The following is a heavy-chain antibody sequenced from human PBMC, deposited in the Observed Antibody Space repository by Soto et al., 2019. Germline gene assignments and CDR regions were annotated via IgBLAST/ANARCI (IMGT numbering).Heavy chain of an antibody. V-gene: IGHV1-46*01. CDR2: INPSGGST. D-gene: IGHD4-4*01. CDR3: ARDVDLGLQSLGYFDY. CDR1: GYTFTSYY. Sequence: GASVKVSCKASGYTFTSYYMHWVRQAPGQGLEWMGIINPSGGSTSYAQKFQGRVTMTRDTSTSTVYMELSSLRSEDTAVYYCARDVDLGLQSLGYFDYWGKGTLVTVSS. J-gene: IGHJ4*03.